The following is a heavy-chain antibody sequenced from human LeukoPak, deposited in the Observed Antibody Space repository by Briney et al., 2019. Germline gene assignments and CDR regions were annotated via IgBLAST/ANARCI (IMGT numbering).Heavy chain of an antibody. CDR3: ALVLGADYYGSGSYSHAFDI. CDR2: TYYRSKWYN. D-gene: IGHD3-10*01. CDR1: GDSVSSNSAA. V-gene: IGHV6-1*01. J-gene: IGHJ3*02. Sequence: SQTLSLTCAISGDSVSSNSAAWNWIRQSPSRGLEWLGRTYYRSKWYNDYAVSVKSRITINPDTSKNQFSLQLNSVTPEDTAVYYCALVLGADYYGSGSYSHAFDIWGQGTMVTVSS.